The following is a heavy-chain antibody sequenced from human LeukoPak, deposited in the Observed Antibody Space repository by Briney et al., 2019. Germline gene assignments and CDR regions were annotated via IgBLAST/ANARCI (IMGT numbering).Heavy chain of an antibody. J-gene: IGHJ6*03. CDR2: INPNSGGT. CDR1: GYTFIEYY. CDR3: AKDYYYYMDV. Sequence: ASVKVSCKTSGYTFIEYYMHWVRQAPGQGLEWMGWINPNSGGTNYAQKFQGRVTMTRDTSISTAYMELSRLRSDDTAVYYCAKDYYYYMDVWGKGTTVTISS. V-gene: IGHV1-2*02.